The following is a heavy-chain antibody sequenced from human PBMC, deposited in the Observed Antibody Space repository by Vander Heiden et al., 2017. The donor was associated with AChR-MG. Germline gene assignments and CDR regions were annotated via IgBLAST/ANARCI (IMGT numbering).Heavy chain of an antibody. CDR1: GYTFTSYG. CDR2: ISAYNGNT. V-gene: IGHV1-18*01. J-gene: IGHJ4*02. CDR3: ARDGEYDFWSGYSTFDY. Sequence: QVQLVQSGAEVKKPGASVKVSCKASGYTFTSYGISWVGQDPGQGLEWMGWISAYNGNTNYAQKLQGRVTMTTDTATSTAYMELRSLRSDDTAVYYCARDGEYDFWSGYSTFDYWGQGTLVTVSS. D-gene: IGHD3-3*01.